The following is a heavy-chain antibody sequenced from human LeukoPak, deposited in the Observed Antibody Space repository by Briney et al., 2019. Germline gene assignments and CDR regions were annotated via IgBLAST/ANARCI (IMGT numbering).Heavy chain of an antibody. V-gene: IGHV4-34*01. J-gene: IGHJ6*03. CDR2: INHSGGT. D-gene: IGHD4-17*01. CDR1: GGSFSGYY. Sequence: SETLSLTCAVYGGSFSGYYWSWIRQPPGKGLEWIGEINHSGGTNYNPSLKSRVTISVDTSKNQFSLKLSSVTAADTAVYYCARGLRYYYYYYMDVWGKGTTVTVSS. CDR3: ARGLRYYYYYYMDV.